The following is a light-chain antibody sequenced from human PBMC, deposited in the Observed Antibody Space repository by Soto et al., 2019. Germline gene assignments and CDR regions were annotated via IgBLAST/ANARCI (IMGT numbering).Light chain of an antibody. CDR3: QQYHSYPLT. V-gene: IGKV1-8*01. CDR2: AAS. CDR1: QGISSY. Sequence: AIRMTQSPSSISASTGDRVTITCRASQGISSYVAWYQQKPGKAPKFLIYAASTLQGGVPSRFSGSGSGTDFTLTISSLQSEDFATYYCQQYHSYPLTFGGGTKVEIK. J-gene: IGKJ4*02.